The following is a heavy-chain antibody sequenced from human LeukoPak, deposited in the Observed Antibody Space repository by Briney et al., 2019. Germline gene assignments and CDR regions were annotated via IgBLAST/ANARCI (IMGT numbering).Heavy chain of an antibody. Sequence: GGSLRLSCAAYGFSLSGYWMSWVRQAPGKGLEWVARLHEDGNEKYFVHSVKGRFTVSRDNAKNSLYLKMNSLRVEDTAVYYCARGGYSFDYLGQGTLVTVSS. V-gene: IGHV3-7*01. J-gene: IGHJ4*02. CDR2: LHEDGNEK. D-gene: IGHD5-12*01. CDR3: ARGGYSFDY. CDR1: GFSLSGYW.